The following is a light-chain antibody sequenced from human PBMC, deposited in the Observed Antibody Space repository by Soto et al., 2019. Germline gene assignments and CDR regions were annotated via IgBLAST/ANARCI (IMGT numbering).Light chain of an antibody. CDR1: QSISIR. J-gene: IGKJ4*01. CDR2: SAS. Sequence: DIEMTQSPSSLSASVGDRVSITCQISQSISIRLNWYQQKPGKAPKLLIYSASTLQSGVPSRFSGSRSETDFTLTISSLQPEDFATYYCQQTYSTPLTFGGGTKVEIK. V-gene: IGKV1-39*01. CDR3: QQTYSTPLT.